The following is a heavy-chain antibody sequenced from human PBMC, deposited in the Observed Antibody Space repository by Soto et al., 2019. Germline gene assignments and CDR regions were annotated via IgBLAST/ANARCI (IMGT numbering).Heavy chain of an antibody. D-gene: IGHD3-3*01. J-gene: IGHJ5*02. V-gene: IGHV4-34*01. Sequence: NPSETPSLTCAVYGGSFSGYYWSWIRQPPGKGLEWIGEINHSGSTNYNPSLKSRVTISVDTSKNQFSLKLSSVTAADTAVYYCARKGYDFWSGRRWWFDPWGQGTLVTVSS. CDR3: ARKGYDFWSGRRWWFDP. CDR2: INHSGST. CDR1: GGSFSGYY.